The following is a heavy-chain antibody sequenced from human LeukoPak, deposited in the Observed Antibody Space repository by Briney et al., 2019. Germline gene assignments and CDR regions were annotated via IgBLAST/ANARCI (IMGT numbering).Heavy chain of an antibody. CDR3: ARDLYGSGWTGMDY. CDR2: IYYRGNT. Sequence: SETLSLTCTVSGGSINSSSFYWGWIRQPPGRGLEWIGSIYYRGNTYYNLSLKSRVTISIDTSKNQFSLKLSSVTAADTALYYCARDLYGSGWTGMDYWGQETLVTVSS. CDR1: GGSINSSSFY. V-gene: IGHV4-39*07. J-gene: IGHJ4*02. D-gene: IGHD6-19*01.